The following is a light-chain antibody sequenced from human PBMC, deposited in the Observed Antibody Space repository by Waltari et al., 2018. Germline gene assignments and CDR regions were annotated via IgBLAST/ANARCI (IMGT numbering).Light chain of an antibody. V-gene: IGKV3-20*01. Sequence: EIVLTQSPGTLSLSPGERATLSCRASQSVSSSYLVWYQQKPGQAPRLLIYDTSSRATDIPDRFSGSGSGTDFTLTISRLEPEDFAVYYCQQYGGSPPITFGQGTRLEIK. J-gene: IGKJ5*01. CDR1: QSVSSSY. CDR2: DTS. CDR3: QQYGGSPPIT.